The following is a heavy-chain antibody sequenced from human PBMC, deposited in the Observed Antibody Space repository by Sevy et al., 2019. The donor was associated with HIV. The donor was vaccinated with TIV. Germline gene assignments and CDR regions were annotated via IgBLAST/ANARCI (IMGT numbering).Heavy chain of an antibody. Sequence: GGSLRLSCAASGFTFSSYAMGWVRQAPGKGLEWVSAISGSGGSTYYADSVKGRFTISRDNSKNTLYLQMNSLRAEDTAVYYCAKNLSPRELTDAFDIWGQGTMVTVSS. V-gene: IGHV3-23*01. CDR2: ISGSGGST. CDR1: GFTFSSYA. CDR3: AKNLSPRELTDAFDI. D-gene: IGHD1-26*01. J-gene: IGHJ3*02.